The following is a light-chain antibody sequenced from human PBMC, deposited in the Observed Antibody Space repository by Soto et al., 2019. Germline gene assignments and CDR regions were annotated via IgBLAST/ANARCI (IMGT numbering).Light chain of an antibody. CDR3: QQYGCLPYT. V-gene: IGKV3-20*01. Sequence: EVALTQPPGPLSLSPGEIATLSFWVSQSVSRSYLARYQQKPGQAPSLLIYLASSRAPGIPNRFSGSGSGTDFTLDISGLEPEEFAMYYCQQYGCLPYTFGQGTNLDIK. CDR1: QSVSRSY. J-gene: IGKJ2*01. CDR2: LAS.